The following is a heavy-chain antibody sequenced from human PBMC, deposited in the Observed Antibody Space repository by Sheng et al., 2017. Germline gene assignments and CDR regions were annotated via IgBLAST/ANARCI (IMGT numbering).Heavy chain of an antibody. CDR2: IKQDGSEK. D-gene: IGHD5-18*01. Sequence: EVQLVESGGGLVQPGGSLRLSCAASGFPLKNYWMSWVRQAPGKGLEWVANIKQDGSEKYYVDSVKGRFTISRDNAKNSLYLQMNTLRAEDTAVYYCARAGPDRYNYGPRFDPWGQGTLVTVSS. V-gene: IGHV3-7*04. CDR1: GFPLKNYW. CDR3: ARAGPDRYNYGPRFDP. J-gene: IGHJ5*02.